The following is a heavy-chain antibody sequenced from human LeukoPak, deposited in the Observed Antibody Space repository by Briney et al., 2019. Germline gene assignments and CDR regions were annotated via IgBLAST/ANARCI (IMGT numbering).Heavy chain of an antibody. D-gene: IGHD3-3*01. CDR3: ARADFWSGYYVGL. CDR2: IKQDGSEK. V-gene: IGHV3-7*01. CDR1: GFTFSSYW. J-gene: IGHJ4*02. Sequence: PGGSLRLSCAASGFTFSSYWMSWVRQAPGEGLEWVANIKQDGSEKYYVDSVKGRFTISRDNAKNSLYLQMNSLRAEDTAVYYCARADFWSGYYVGLWGQGTLVTVSS.